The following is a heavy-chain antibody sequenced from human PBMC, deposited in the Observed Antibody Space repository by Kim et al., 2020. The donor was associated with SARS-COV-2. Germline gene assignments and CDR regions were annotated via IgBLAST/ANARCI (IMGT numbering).Heavy chain of an antibody. V-gene: IGHV3-11*06. CDR1: GFTFSDYY. D-gene: IGHD6-19*01. J-gene: IGHJ4*02. CDR2: ISSSSSYT. Sequence: GGSLRLSCAASGFTFSDYYMSWIRQAPGKGLEWVSYISSSSSYTNYADSVKGRFTISRDNAKNSLYLQMNSLRAEDTAVYYCAREKAYSSGWYTRGYFDYWGQGTLVTVSS. CDR3: AREKAYSSGWYTRGYFDY.